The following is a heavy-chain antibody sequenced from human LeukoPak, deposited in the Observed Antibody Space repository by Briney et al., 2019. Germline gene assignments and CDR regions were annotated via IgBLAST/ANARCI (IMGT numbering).Heavy chain of an antibody. Sequence: SVKVSCKASGYTFTSYDINWVRQAPGQGLEWMGGITGTANYAQKFQGRVTITADESTSTAYMELSSLRSEDTAVYYCARTFDVAPQERYMDVWGKGTTVTISS. D-gene: IGHD3-16*01. CDR2: ITGTA. CDR1: GYTFTSYD. J-gene: IGHJ6*03. CDR3: ARTFDVAPQERYMDV. V-gene: IGHV1-69*13.